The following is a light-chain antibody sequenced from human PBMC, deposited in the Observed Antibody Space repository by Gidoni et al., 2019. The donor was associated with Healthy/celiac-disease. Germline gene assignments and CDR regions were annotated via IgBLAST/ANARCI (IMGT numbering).Light chain of an antibody. CDR1: QSVSSSY. CDR3: QQYGSSPGT. CDR2: GAS. Sequence: EIVLTQSPGTLPLSPGERATLSCRASQSVSSSYLAWYQQKPGQAPRLLIYGASSRATGIPARFSGSGSGTDFTLTISRLEPEDFAVYYCQQYGSSPGTFGQGTKLEIK. V-gene: IGKV3-20*01. J-gene: IGKJ2*02.